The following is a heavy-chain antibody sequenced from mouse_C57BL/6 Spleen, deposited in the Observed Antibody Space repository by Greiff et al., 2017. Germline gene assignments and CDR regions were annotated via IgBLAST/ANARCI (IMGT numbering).Heavy chain of an antibody. Sequence: EVKVEESGGDLVKPGGSLKLSCAASGFTFSSYGMSWVRQTPDKRLEWVATISSGGSYTYYPDSVKGRFTISRYNAKNSLYLQMSSLKSEETAMYYCARHWDVGYFDVWGTGTTVTVSS. CDR2: ISSGGSYT. V-gene: IGHV5-6*02. CDR1: GFTFSSYG. CDR3: ARHWDVGYFDV. D-gene: IGHD4-1*01. J-gene: IGHJ1*03.